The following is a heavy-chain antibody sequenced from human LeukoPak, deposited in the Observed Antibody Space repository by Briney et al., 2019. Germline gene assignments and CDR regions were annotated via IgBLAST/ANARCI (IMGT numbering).Heavy chain of an antibody. V-gene: IGHV1-18*01. J-gene: IGHJ4*02. Sequence: ASVKVSCKASGYTFTSYGISWVRQAPGQGLEWMGWISAYNDDTNYAQKLQGRVTMTTDTSTSTAYMELRSLGSDDTAVYYCARDECSSTSCYGNRWAAVDYWGQGTLVTVSS. CDR2: ISAYNDDT. CDR1: GYTFTSYG. D-gene: IGHD2-2*01. CDR3: ARDECSSTSCYGNRWAAVDY.